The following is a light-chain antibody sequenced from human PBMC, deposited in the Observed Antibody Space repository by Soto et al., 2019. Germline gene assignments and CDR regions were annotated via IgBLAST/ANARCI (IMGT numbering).Light chain of an antibody. V-gene: IGLV2-14*03. Sequence: QSVLTQPASVSGSPGQSITISCTGTSSDVGTYKYVSWYQQRPGKAPKLMIYDVSNRPSGVSNRFSGSKSGNTASLTISGLQAEDEADYYCNSYTTSSTLVFGTGTKVTVL. J-gene: IGLJ1*01. CDR2: DVS. CDR3: NSYTTSSTLV. CDR1: SSDVGTYKY.